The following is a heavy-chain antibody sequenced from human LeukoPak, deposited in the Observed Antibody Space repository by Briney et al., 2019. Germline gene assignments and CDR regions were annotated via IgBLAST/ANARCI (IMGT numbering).Heavy chain of an antibody. CDR1: GFSFNDYG. D-gene: IGHD2/OR15-2a*01. Sequence: GGSLRLSCAASGFSFNDYGMHWVRQAPGNGLEWVANINQGGSETYYADSVKGRFTISRDNAKSALHLELNSLRVEDTALYYCATEDCTDKGDFDLWGRGTLVTVSS. V-gene: IGHV3-7*01. CDR2: INQGGSET. CDR3: ATEDCTDKGDFDL. J-gene: IGHJ2*01.